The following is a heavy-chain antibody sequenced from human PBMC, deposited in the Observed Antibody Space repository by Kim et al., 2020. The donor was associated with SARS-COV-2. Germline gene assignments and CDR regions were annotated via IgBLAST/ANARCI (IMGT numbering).Heavy chain of an antibody. V-gene: IGHV1-24*01. CDR1: GYTLTELS. J-gene: IGHJ6*02. Sequence: ASVKVSCKVSGYTLTELSMHWVRQAPGKGLEWMGGFDPEDGETIYAQKFQGRVTMTEDTSTDTAYMELSSLRSEDTAVYYCVTGTPLKDIVVVPAAMLYYYGMDVWGQGTTVTVSS. CDR3: VTGTPLKDIVVVPAAMLYYYGMDV. CDR2: FDPEDGET. D-gene: IGHD2-2*01.